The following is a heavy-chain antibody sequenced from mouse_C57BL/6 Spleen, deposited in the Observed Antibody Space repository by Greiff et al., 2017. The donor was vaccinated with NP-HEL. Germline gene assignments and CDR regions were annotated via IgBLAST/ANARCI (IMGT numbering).Heavy chain of an antibody. CDR1: GYTFTSYW. CDR3: ARYDYGSSYRYFDD. D-gene: IGHD1-1*01. J-gene: IGHJ1*03. CDR2: IDPSDSYT. Sequence: QVQLQQPGAELVMPGASVKLSCKASGYTFTSYWMHWVKQRPGQGLEWIGEIDPSDSYTNYNQKFKGKSTLTVDKSSSTAYMQLSSLTSEDSAVYYGARYDYGSSYRYFDDWGTGTTVTVSS. V-gene: IGHV1-69*01.